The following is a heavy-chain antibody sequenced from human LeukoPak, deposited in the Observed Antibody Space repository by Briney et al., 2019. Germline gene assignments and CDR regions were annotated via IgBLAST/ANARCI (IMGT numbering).Heavy chain of an antibody. Sequence: GRSLRLSCAASGFTFDDYAMHWVRQAPGKGLEWVSGISWNSGSIGYADSVKGRFTISRDNAKNSLYLQMNSLRAEDTAVYYCARVNQGAFDIWGQGTMVTVSS. CDR1: GFTFDDYA. V-gene: IGHV3-9*01. J-gene: IGHJ3*02. CDR3: ARVNQGAFDI. CDR2: ISWNSGSI.